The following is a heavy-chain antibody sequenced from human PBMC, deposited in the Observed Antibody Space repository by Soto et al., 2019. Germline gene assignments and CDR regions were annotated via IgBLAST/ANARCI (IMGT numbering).Heavy chain of an antibody. D-gene: IGHD4-17*01. V-gene: IGHV4-31*03. CDR2: IYYSGSN. J-gene: IGHJ3*02. CDR3: AREKEDDSGDYNAFDI. Sequence: QVQLQESGPGLVKPSQTLSLTCTVSGDSINNADCYWSWLRQHPGKGLEWIGYIYYSGSNYYNPSLKSRVSMSVDTSKNQFSLNLTSVTAADTAVYYCAREKEDDSGDYNAFDIWGQGTVVTVSS. CDR1: GDSINNADCY.